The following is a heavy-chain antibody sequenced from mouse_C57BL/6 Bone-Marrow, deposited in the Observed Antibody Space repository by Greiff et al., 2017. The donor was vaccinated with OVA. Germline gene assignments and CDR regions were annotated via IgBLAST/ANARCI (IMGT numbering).Heavy chain of an antibody. CDR2: IDPNSGGT. V-gene: IGHV1-72*01. Sequence: QVQLQQPGAELVKPGASVKLSCKASGYTFTSYWMHWVKQRPGRGLEWIGRIDPNSGGTKYNEKFKSKATLTVDKPSSTAYMQLSSLTSEDSAVYYCARNWYGSSYVDYAMDYWGQGTSVTVSS. J-gene: IGHJ4*01. CDR1: GYTFTSYW. CDR3: ARNWYGSSYVDYAMDY. D-gene: IGHD1-1*01.